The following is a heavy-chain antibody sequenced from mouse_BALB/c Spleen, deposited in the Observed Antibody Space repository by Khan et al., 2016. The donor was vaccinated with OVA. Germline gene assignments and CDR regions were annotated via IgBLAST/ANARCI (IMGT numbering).Heavy chain of an antibody. D-gene: IGHD1-1*01. Sequence: DLVKPGASVKLSCKASGYTFTSYWINWIKQRPGQGLEWVGQISPGSGNPYYKKIFKAKATLTVDTSSTTVYIQLSSLSSEDSAVYFCARSNYYGNGLYALDYWGQGTSVTVSS. CDR1: GYTFTSYW. V-gene: IGHV1S41*01. J-gene: IGHJ4*01. CDR3: ARSNYYGNGLYALDY. CDR2: ISPGSGNP.